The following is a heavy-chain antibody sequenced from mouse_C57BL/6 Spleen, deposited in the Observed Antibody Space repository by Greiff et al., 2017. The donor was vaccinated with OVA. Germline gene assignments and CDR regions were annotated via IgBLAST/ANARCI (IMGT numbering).Heavy chain of an antibody. D-gene: IGHD2-4*01. J-gene: IGHJ4*01. CDR3: TTFDDYDVGN. CDR1: GFNIKDDY. Sequence: EVQLQESGAELVRPGASVKLSCTASGFNIKDDYMHWVKQRPEQGLEWIGWIDPENGDTEYASKFQGKATITADTSSNTAYLQLSSLTSEDTAVYYCTTFDDYDVGNWGQGTSVTVSS. V-gene: IGHV14-4*01. CDR2: IDPENGDT.